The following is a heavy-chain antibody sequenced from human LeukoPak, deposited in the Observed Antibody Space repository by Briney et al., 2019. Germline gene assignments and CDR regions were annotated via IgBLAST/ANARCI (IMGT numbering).Heavy chain of an antibody. D-gene: IGHD2-8*01. CDR1: GVTSGFTFSSRW. V-gene: IGHV3-74*01. Sequence: GGSLRLSCAVSGVTSGFTFSSRWMHWVRQAPGKGLEWVSVTKNDGSSTNYADSVRGRFTVSRDNAQNTVYLEMNSLRVEDTAIYYCHPLAYASKWGQGTLVTVSS. CDR2: TKNDGSST. J-gene: IGHJ4*02. CDR3: HPLAYASK.